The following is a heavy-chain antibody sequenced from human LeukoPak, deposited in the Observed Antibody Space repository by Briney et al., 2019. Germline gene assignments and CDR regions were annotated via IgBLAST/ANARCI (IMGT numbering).Heavy chain of an antibody. V-gene: IGHV3-20*04. D-gene: IGHD3-3*01. J-gene: IGHJ4*02. CDR2: INWNGGST. Sequence: GGSLRLSCAAPGFTFDDYGMSWVRQAPGKGLEWVSGINWNGGSTGYADSVKGRFTISRDNAKNSLYLQMNSLRAEDTALYYCARDGFTIFGVVTYFDYWGQGTLVTVSS. CDR1: GFTFDDYG. CDR3: ARDGFTIFGVVTYFDY.